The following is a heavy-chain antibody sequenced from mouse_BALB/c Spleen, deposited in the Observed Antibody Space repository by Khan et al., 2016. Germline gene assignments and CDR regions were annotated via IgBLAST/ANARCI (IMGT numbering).Heavy chain of an antibody. CDR1: EYEFPSHD. CDR3: TRNYDGSSVWFAY. J-gene: IGHJ3*01. Sequence: EVQLVESGGGLVQPGESLKLSCESNEYEFPSHDMSWVRKTPEKRLELVAAINSAGNDTYYPDTMERRFIISRDNTKKTLYLQINSLRSENTALYYCTRNYDGSSVWFAYWGQGTLVTVSA. D-gene: IGHD1-1*01. V-gene: IGHV5-2*01. CDR2: INSAGNDT.